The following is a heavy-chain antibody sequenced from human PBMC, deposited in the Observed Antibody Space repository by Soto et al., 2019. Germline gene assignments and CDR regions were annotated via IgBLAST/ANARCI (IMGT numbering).Heavy chain of an antibody. CDR1: GYSFTSYW. D-gene: IGHD4-17*01. CDR2: IYPGDSDT. V-gene: IGHV5-51*01. CDR3: ARRTTVTTWNYYYYYGMDA. J-gene: IGHJ6*02. Sequence: GESLKISCKGSGYSFTSYWIGWVRQMPGKGLEWMGIIYPGDSDTRYSPSFQGQVTISADKSISTAYLQWSSLKASDTAMYYCARRTTVTTWNYYYYYGMDAWGQGTTVTVSS.